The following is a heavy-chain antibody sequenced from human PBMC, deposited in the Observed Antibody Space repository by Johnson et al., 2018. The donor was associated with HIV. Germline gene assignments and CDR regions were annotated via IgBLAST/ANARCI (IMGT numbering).Heavy chain of an antibody. D-gene: IGHD1-20*01. CDR3: AKDSMGFNWNQFEAFDM. CDR2: IWYDGSNK. J-gene: IGHJ3*02. V-gene: IGHV3-33*06. Sequence: QMQLVESGGGVVQPGKSLRLSCAASGFTFSSYGMHWVRQAAGKGLEWVALIWYDGSNKYYAASVKGRFTISRDNSENTLYLQMNSLRGEDTAVYYCAKDSMGFNWNQFEAFDMWGQGTMVTVSS. CDR1: GFTFSSYG.